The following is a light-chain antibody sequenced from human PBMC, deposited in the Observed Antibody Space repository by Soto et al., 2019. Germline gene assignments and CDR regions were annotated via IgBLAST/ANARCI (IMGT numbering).Light chain of an antibody. CDR3: QQSYSTPYT. CDR2: AAS. V-gene: IGKV1-39*01. Sequence: DIQMTQSPSSLSASVGDRVTITCRARQSISSYLNWYQQKPGKAPKLLIYAASSLQSGVPSRFSGRGSGADFTLTISSLQPEDFATYYCQQSYSTPYTFGQGTKLESK. J-gene: IGKJ2*01. CDR1: QSISSY.